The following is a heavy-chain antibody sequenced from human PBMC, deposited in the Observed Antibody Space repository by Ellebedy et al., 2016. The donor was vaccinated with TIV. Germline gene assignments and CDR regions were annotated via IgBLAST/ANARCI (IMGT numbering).Heavy chain of an antibody. J-gene: IGHJ4*02. V-gene: IGHV3-7*03. CDR3: ARGGYGRLFDC. Sequence: GGSLRLSCAASGFTFSNYWMTWVRQAPGKVLEWVANIKQDGSEKYYVDSVKGRFTISRDNAKNSLFLQMNSLRVEDTAVYFGARGGYGRLFDCWGQGTLVTVSS. CDR2: IKQDGSEK. D-gene: IGHD5-12*01. CDR1: GFTFSNYW.